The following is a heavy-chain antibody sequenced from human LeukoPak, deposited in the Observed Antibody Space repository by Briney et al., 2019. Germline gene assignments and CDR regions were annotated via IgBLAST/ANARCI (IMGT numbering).Heavy chain of an antibody. D-gene: IGHD6-6*01. CDR2: ISGYNGNT. V-gene: IGHV1-18*01. J-gene: IGHJ6*02. Sequence: ASVKVSCKAAGYTFTSYGISWVRQAPGQGLECMGWISGYNGNTNYAQKFQGRVTMTTDPSTSTGYMELRSLRSDDTAVYYCARDLGVVQNYYYGMEVWGPGTTVTVSS. CDR3: ARDLGVVQNYYYGMEV. CDR1: GYTFTSYG.